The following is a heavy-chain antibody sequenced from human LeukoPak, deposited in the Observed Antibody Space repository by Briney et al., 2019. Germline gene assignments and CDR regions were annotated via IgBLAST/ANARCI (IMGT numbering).Heavy chain of an antibody. V-gene: IGHV1-2*02. Sequence: GASVKVSCKASRYTFTGYYMHWVRQAPGQGLEWMGWINPNSGGTNYAQKFQGRVTMPRDTSISTAYVELSRLRSDDTAVYYCARGSPIKTMIVVVITTGGYYYYMDVWGKGTTVTVSS. D-gene: IGHD3-22*01. CDR1: RYTFTGYY. J-gene: IGHJ6*03. CDR2: INPNSGGT. CDR3: ARGSPIKTMIVVVITTGGYYYYMDV.